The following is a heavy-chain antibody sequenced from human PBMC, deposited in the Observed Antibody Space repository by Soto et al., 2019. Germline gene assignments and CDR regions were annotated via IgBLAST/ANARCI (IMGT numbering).Heavy chain of an antibody. J-gene: IGHJ4*02. CDR3: ARWRNACSTTSCYHFEC. CDR1: DCSISSGHY. V-gene: IGHV4-38-2*01. D-gene: IGHD2-2*01. CDR2: IYHSGTT. Sequence: PSETLSLTCAFSDCSISSGHYWGWIGQPPGKGLEWIGSIYHSGTTYNNPSLKSRVTMSVDKSKNQFSLKLSSVTAADTAVYYCARWRNACSTTSCYHFECWGQRTLVSVS.